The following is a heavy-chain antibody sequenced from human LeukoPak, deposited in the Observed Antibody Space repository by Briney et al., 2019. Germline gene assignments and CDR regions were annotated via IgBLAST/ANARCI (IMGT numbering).Heavy chain of an antibody. V-gene: IGHV3-23*01. Sequence: PGGSLRLSCAASGFNFTNCAMNWVRQAPGRGLEWVSLISSSGGSTYYAGSVKGRFTISRDNSKSTLYLQMNSLRAEDTAAYFCARVRGDSGIHRRFDYWGQGTLVTVSS. J-gene: IGHJ4*02. CDR1: GFNFTNCA. CDR2: ISSSGGST. CDR3: ARVRGDSGIHRRFDY. D-gene: IGHD1-26*01.